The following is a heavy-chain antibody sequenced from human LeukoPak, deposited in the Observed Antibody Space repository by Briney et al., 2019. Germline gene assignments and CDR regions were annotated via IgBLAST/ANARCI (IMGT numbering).Heavy chain of an antibody. J-gene: IGHJ3*02. CDR3: ARELRIDSYDYAGAFDI. V-gene: IGHV3-30*02. CDR2: IRYDGGNV. CDR1: GFTFSYFG. Sequence: PGGSLRLSCAASGFTFSYFGMHWVRQAPGKGLEWAAFIRYDGGNVYYAESVKGRFTISRDNSKHTLYLHVNSLRPEDTAVYYCARELRIDSYDYAGAFDIWGQGTIVTVSS. D-gene: IGHD4-17*01.